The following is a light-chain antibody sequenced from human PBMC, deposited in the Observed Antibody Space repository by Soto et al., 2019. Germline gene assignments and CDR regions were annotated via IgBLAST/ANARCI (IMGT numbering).Light chain of an antibody. Sequence: EIVMTQSPATLSLSPGERATLSCRASQSVTVNLAWYQQKPGQATRLLIYRASTRATGIPARFSGGGSGTEFTLTISSLQSEDFPVYICQQYNDWPPRWTFGQGTKVEIK. V-gene: IGKV3-15*01. J-gene: IGKJ1*01. CDR2: RAS. CDR1: QSVTVN. CDR3: QQYNDWPPRWT.